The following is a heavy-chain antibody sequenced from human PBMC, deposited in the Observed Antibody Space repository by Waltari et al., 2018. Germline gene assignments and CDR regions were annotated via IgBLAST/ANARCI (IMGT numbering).Heavy chain of an antibody. V-gene: IGHV3-74*01. Sequence: EEQLVESGGGLAQPGESLRLSCAASGFTFSRYWMDWVRQAPGKGLVWVSRINSDGSSTTSADSVKGRFTISRDNGKNTLYVQMNRLRAEDTAVYYCARVATKTYSSPVPGRPYYYGMDVWGQGTTVTVSS. CDR3: ARVATKTYSSPVPGRPYYYGMDV. J-gene: IGHJ6*02. D-gene: IGHD3-22*01. CDR1: GFTFSRYW. CDR2: INSDGSST.